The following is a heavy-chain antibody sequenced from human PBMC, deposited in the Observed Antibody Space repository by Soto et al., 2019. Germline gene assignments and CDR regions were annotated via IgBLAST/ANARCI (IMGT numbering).Heavy chain of an antibody. CDR1: GFAFSSYA. J-gene: IGHJ4*02. V-gene: IGHV3-30-3*01. CDR3: ARDLSGSGD. D-gene: IGHD3-10*01. CDR2: ISSDGSNK. Sequence: QVQLVESGGGVVQPGRSLRLSCAASGFAFSSYAMHWVRQAPGKGLEWVAVISSDGSNKYYADSVKGRFTISRDNSKNTLYLQMNSLRAEDTAVYYCARDLSGSGDWGQGTLVTVSS.